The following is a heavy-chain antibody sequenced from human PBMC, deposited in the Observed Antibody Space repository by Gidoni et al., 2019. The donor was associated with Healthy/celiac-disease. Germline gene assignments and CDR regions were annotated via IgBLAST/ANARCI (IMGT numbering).Heavy chain of an antibody. CDR1: GFTLSSYA. CDR3: ARAVGGPYSSGGGFDL. Sequence: QVQLVESGGGVVQPGRSLRLSCAASGFTLSSYAMHWVRQAPGKGLEWVAVISYDGSNKYYADSVKGRFTISRDNSKNTLYLQMNSLRAEDTAVYYCARAVGGPYSSGGGFDLWGRGTLVTVSS. J-gene: IGHJ2*01. D-gene: IGHD2-21*01. CDR2: ISYDGSNK. V-gene: IGHV3-30*04.